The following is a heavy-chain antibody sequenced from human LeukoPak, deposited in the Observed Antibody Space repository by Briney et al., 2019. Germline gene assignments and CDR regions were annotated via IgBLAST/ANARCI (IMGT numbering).Heavy chain of an antibody. V-gene: IGHV1-2*02. CDR2: INPNSGGT. CDR1: GYTFTGYY. D-gene: IGHD5-24*01. Sequence: ASVKVSCKASGYTFTGYYMHWVRQAPGQGLEWMGWINPNSGGTNYAQKFQGRVTMTRDTSISTAYMELSRLRSDDTAVYYCARKTQRWLQQHFDYWGQGTLVTVSS. CDR3: ARKTQRWLQQHFDY. J-gene: IGHJ4*02.